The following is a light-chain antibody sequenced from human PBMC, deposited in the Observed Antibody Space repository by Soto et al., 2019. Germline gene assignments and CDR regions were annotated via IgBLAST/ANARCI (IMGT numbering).Light chain of an antibody. CDR2: GAS. CDR1: QSVSNN. V-gene: IGKV3-15*01. Sequence: DIVSAQSPATLSVSPGERATLSCRASQSVSNNLAWYQQKPGQAPRLLMYGASTRATGIPARFSGSGSGTEFTLTITSLQPEDFAVYYCQQYNYLITFGQGTRLEIK. CDR3: QQYNYLIT. J-gene: IGKJ5*01.